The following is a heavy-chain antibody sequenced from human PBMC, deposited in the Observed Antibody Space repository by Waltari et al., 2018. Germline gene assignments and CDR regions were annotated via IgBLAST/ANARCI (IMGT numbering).Heavy chain of an antibody. V-gene: IGHV1-69*12. J-gene: IGHJ6*02. CDR2: IIPIFGTA. CDR1: GGTFSSYA. CDR3: ARNVVVAATAYYYCGMDV. Sequence: QVQLVQSGAEVKKPGSSVKVSCKASGGTFSSYAISWVRQAPGQGLEWMGGIIPIFGTANYGQKVQGRVTITADETTSTAYMELSSLRSEDTAVYYCARNVVVAATAYYYCGMDVWGQGTTVTVSS. D-gene: IGHD2-15*01.